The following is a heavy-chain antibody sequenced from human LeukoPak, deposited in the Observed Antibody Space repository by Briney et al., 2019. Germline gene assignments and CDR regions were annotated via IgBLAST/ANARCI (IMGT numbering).Heavy chain of an antibody. Sequence: GGSLRLSCAASGFTFSSYATNWVRQAPGKGLGWVSTISGSDDFTYYADSVKGRFTISRDNSKNTLYLQMNSLSAEDTAVYYCARTVRDYSFYYFDSWGQGALVTVSS. D-gene: IGHD4-11*01. CDR3: ARTVRDYSFYYFDS. CDR1: GFTFSSYA. CDR2: ISGSDDFT. J-gene: IGHJ4*02. V-gene: IGHV3-23*01.